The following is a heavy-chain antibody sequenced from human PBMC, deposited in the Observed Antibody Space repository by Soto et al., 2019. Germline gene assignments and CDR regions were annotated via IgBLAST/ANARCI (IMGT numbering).Heavy chain of an antibody. CDR2: ISGSGGST. CDR1: GFTFSDYA. Sequence: GGSLRLSCVASGFTFSDYAMAWVRQSPGKGLEWVSSISGSGGSTYYADSVKGRFTISRDNSKNTVFLQMNSLRAEDTAVYYCAKDNGMDVQGQVSTGTVSS. CDR3: AKDNGMDV. V-gene: IGHV3-23*01. J-gene: IGHJ6*02.